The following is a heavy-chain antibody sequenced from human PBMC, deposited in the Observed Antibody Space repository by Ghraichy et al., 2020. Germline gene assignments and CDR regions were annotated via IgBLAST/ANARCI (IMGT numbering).Heavy chain of an antibody. CDR3: AREWSSSSGRYYYYYGMDV. V-gene: IGHV4-34*01. J-gene: IGHJ6*02. CDR2: INHSGST. D-gene: IGHD6-6*01. CDR1: GGSFSGYY. Sequence: SETLSLTCAVYGGSFSGYYWSWIRQPPGKGLEWIGEINHSGSTNYNPSLKSRVTISVDTSKNQFSLKLSSVTAADTAVYYCAREWSSSSGRYYYYYGMDVWGQGTTVTVSS.